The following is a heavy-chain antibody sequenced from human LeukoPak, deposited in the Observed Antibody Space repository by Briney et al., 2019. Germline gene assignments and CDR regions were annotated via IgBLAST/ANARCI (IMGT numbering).Heavy chain of an antibody. CDR3: ARQRELLWFGELQYYFDY. CDR1: GGSISSSSYY. CDR2: IYYSGST. V-gene: IGHV4-39*01. Sequence: SETLSLTCTVSGGSISSSSYYWGWIRQPPGKGLEWIGSIYYSGSTYYNPSLKSRVTISVDTSKNQFSLKLSSVTAADTAVYYCARQRELLWFGELQYYFDYWGQGTLVTVSS. D-gene: IGHD3-10*01. J-gene: IGHJ4*02.